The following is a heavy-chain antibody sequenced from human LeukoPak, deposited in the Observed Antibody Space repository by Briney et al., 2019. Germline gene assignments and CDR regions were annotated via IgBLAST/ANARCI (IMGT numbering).Heavy chain of an antibody. Sequence: GGSLRLSCAASGFTFTDYWMHWVRQAPGKGLVWVSRSNSDESSTSYADSVKGRFTISRDNAKKTVYLQVNSLRVEDTAIYYCTRHYGTGFYGMDVWGQGTTVTVSS. CDR3: TRHYGTGFYGMDV. D-gene: IGHD3-10*01. CDR1: GFTFTDYW. V-gene: IGHV3-74*01. CDR2: SNSDESST. J-gene: IGHJ6*02.